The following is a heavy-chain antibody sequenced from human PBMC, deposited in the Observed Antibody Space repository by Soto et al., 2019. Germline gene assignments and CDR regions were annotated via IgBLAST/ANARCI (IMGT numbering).Heavy chain of an antibody. J-gene: IGHJ3*02. D-gene: IGHD3-3*01. V-gene: IGHV3-48*02. CDR1: GFTFSSYR. Sequence: PGGSLRLSCAASGFTFSSYRMNWVRQAPGKGLEWVAYITTSGSTFYYADSVKGRFTISRDNAKNSLYLQMNSLRDEDTAVYYCARERHDFWSNYPGFNALDIWGQGTMVPVSS. CDR2: ITTSGSTF. CDR3: ARERHDFWSNYPGFNALDI.